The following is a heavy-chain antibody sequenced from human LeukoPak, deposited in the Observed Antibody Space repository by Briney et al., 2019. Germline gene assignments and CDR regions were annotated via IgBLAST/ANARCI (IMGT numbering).Heavy chain of an antibody. J-gene: IGHJ6*02. Sequence: PSQTLSLTCTVSGGSISSGGYYWSWIRQHPGKGLEWIGYIYYSGSTYYNPSLKSRVTISGDTSKNQLSLKLSSVTAADTAVYYCARVRGVPRYYYYGMDVWGQGTTVTVSS. D-gene: IGHD3-10*01. CDR3: ARVRGVPRYYYYGMDV. V-gene: IGHV4-30-4*08. CDR1: GGSISSGGYY. CDR2: IYYSGST.